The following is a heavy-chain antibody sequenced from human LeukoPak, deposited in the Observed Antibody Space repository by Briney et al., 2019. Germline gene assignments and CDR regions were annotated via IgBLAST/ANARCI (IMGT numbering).Heavy chain of an antibody. V-gene: IGHV4-59*01. Sequence: SETLSLTCTVSGGSISRYYWSWIRQPPGKGLEWIGYISYTGSTTYNSSLKSRVTISLDTSQNQFSLKLSSVTAADTAVYYCARSSEGRYYYDSSGFSYYYYYMDVWGKGTTVTISS. CDR2: ISYTGST. CDR1: GGSISRYY. CDR3: ARSSEGRYYYDSSGFSYYYYYMDV. D-gene: IGHD3-22*01. J-gene: IGHJ6*03.